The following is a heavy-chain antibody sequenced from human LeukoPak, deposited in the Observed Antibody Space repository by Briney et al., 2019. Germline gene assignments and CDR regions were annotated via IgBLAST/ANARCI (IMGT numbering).Heavy chain of an antibody. V-gene: IGHV3-30*02. CDR3: AKDGGSFQVDY. J-gene: IGHJ4*02. CDR1: GFTFRSYN. Sequence: GGSLRLSCAASGFTFRSYNMHWVRQAPGKGLGWVAFIRSHGSTEYYADSVKGRFTISRDDSKNTLFLQMNSLRAEDTAVYYCAKDGGSFQVDYWGQGTLVTVSS. CDR2: IRSHGSTE. D-gene: IGHD1-26*01.